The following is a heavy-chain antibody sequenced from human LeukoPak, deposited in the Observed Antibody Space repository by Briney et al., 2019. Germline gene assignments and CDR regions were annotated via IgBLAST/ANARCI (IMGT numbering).Heavy chain of an antibody. J-gene: IGHJ6*02. Sequence: QAGGSLRLSCAASGFTFSNFAMTWVRQAPGKGLEWVSGISGSGMNTYYADSVRGRFTISRDNSKNTLYLQMISMRAEDTALYYCAKVFHTSSLYYYYGMDVRGQGTTVTVSS. CDR2: ISGSGMNT. CDR1: GFTFSNFA. D-gene: IGHD2/OR15-2a*01. CDR3: AKVFHTSSLYYYYGMDV. V-gene: IGHV3-23*01.